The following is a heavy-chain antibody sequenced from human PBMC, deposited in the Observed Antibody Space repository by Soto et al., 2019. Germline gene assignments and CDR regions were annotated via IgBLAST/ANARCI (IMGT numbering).Heavy chain of an antibody. V-gene: IGHV3-30-3*01. J-gene: IGHJ6*02. CDR1: GFTFSSYA. CDR3: ARDLQGVGATTYFCNMDV. Sequence: QVQLVESGGGVVQPGRSLRLSCAASGFTFSSYAIHWVRQAPGKGLEWVAVISYDGSNKYYAESVKGRFTISRDNSKNTLYLQMNSLRAEDTAVYYCARDLQGVGATTYFCNMDVWGQGTTVTVSS. D-gene: IGHD1-26*01. CDR2: ISYDGSNK.